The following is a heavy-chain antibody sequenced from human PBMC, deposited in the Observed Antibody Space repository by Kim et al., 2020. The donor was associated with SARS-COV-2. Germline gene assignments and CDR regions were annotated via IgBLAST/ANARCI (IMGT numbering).Heavy chain of an antibody. J-gene: IGHJ4*02. V-gene: IGHV3-30*18. CDR1: GFTFSSYG. CDR3: AKDDTAMEQGVVDS. D-gene: IGHD5-18*01. Sequence: GGSLRLSCAASGFTFSSYGMHWVRQAPGKGLEWVAVISYDGSNKYYVDSVKGRFTISRDNSKNTLYLQMNSLRAEDTAVYYCAKDDTAMEQGVVDSWGQGTLVTVSS. CDR2: ISYDGSNK.